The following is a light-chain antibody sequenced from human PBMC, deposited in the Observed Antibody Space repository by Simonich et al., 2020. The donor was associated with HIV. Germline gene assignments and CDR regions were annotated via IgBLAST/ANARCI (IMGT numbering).Light chain of an antibody. CDR2: ANS. J-gene: IGLJ3*02. Sequence: QSVLTQPPSVSGAPGQRVTISCTGSSSNIGAGYDVHWYQQLPGTAPKLLIHANSNRPSGVPDRFSGSKSGTSASLAITGLQAEDEADYYCQSYDYSLSGWVFGGGTKLTVL. CDR3: QSYDYSLSGWV. CDR1: SSNIGAGYD. V-gene: IGLV1-40*01.